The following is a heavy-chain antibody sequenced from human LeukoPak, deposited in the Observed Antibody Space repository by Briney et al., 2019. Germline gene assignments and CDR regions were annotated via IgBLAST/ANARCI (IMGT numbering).Heavy chain of an antibody. CDR1: GYTFTGYY. J-gene: IGHJ4*02. D-gene: IGHD2-15*01. CDR2: INPNSGGT. CDR3: ARDLTTVVVVATRGGYNY. V-gene: IGHV1-2*02. Sequence: ASVKVSCKASGYTFTGYYMHWVRQAPGQGLEWMGWINPNSGGTNYAQKFQGRVTMTRDTSISTAYMELSRLRSDDTAVYYCARDLTTVVVVATRGGYNYWGQGTLVTVSS.